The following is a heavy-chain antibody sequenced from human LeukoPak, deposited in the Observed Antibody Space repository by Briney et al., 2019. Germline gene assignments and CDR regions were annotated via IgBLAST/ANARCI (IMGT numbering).Heavy chain of an antibody. Sequence: GGSLRLSCAASGFTFSSYWMHWVRQAPGKGLVWVSRINSDGSSTNYADSVKGRFTISRDNAKNTLYLQMNSLRAEDTAVYYCARGGGHYYDSSGYSYWGQGSLVTVSS. D-gene: IGHD3-22*01. J-gene: IGHJ4*02. CDR1: GFTFSSYW. V-gene: IGHV3-74*01. CDR3: ARGGGHYYDSSGYSY. CDR2: INSDGSST.